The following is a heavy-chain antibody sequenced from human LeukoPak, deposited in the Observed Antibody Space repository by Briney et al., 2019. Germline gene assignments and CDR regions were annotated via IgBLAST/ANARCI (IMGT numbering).Heavy chain of an antibody. Sequence: PGGSLRLSCAASGFTFSSYGMHWVRQAPGKGLEWVAVISYDGSNKYYADSVKGRLTISRDNSKNTLYLQMNSLRAEDTAVYYCAKDPRVHLLEGYFDYWGQGTLVTVSS. CDR3: AKDPRVHLLEGYFDY. V-gene: IGHV3-30*18. CDR2: ISYDGSNK. J-gene: IGHJ4*02. CDR1: GFTFSSYG. D-gene: IGHD1-1*01.